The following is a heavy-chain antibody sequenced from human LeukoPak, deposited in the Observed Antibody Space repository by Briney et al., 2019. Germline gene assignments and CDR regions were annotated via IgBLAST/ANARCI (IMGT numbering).Heavy chain of an antibody. V-gene: IGHV4-30-2*01. CDR2: IYYSGST. D-gene: IGHD3-3*01. Sequence: SQTLSLTCVVSGGSINSGDYSWNWIRQPPGKGLEWIGFIYYSGSTYYNPSLESRVTVSIDRSKNQFSLKLSSVTAADTAVYYCARVEPDGWSGYYTGYYYYYMDVWGKGTTVTVSS. CDR1: GGSINSGDYS. J-gene: IGHJ6*03. CDR3: ARVEPDGWSGYYTGYYYYYMDV.